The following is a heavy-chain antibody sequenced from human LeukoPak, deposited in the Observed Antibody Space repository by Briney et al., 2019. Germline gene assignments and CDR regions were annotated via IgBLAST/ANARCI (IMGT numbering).Heavy chain of an antibody. D-gene: IGHD3-3*01. CDR1: GFTFSSYA. J-gene: IGHJ4*02. CDR3: ARDHGFGVANYYFDY. Sequence: GGSLRLSCAASGFTFSSYAMHWVRPAPGKGLEYVSAISSNGGSTYYANSVKGRFTISRDNSKNTLYLQMGSLRAEDMAVYYCARDHGFGVANYYFDYWGQGTLVTVSS. V-gene: IGHV3-64*01. CDR2: ISSNGGST.